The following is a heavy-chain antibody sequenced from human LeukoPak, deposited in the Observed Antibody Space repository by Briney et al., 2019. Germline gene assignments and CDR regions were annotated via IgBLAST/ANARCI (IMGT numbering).Heavy chain of an antibody. Sequence: ASVKVSCKASGGTFSDYALNWVRQAPGQGLEWMGWINPNSGGTNYAQKFQGRVTMTRDTSISTAYMELSSLRSDDTAVYYCAGDSNYYGSGSYYNSDYWGQGTLVTVSS. D-gene: IGHD3-10*01. V-gene: IGHV1-2*02. CDR1: GGTFSDYA. CDR2: INPNSGGT. CDR3: AGDSNYYGSGSYYNSDY. J-gene: IGHJ4*02.